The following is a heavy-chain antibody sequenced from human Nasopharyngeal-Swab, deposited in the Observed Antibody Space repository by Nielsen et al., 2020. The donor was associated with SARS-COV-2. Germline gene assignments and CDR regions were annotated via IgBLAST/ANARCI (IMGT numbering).Heavy chain of an antibody. CDR2: IYYSGST. V-gene: IGHV4-59*01. Sequence: ESLKISCTVSGGSISSYYWSWIRQPAGKGLEWIGYIYYSGSTNYSPSLKSRVTISVDTSKNQFSLKLNSVTAADTAVYYCARTAGYYYMDVWGKGTTVTVSS. D-gene: IGHD6-13*01. CDR3: ARTAGYYYMDV. CDR1: GGSISSYY. J-gene: IGHJ6*03.